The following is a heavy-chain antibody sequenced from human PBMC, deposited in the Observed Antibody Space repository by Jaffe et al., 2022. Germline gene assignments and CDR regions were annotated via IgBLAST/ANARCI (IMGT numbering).Heavy chain of an antibody. J-gene: IGHJ4*02. CDR2: IYWNDDK. V-gene: IGHV2-5*01. D-gene: IGHD3-3*01. CDR1: GFSLSTSGVG. CDR3: AHLTYYDFWSGYSDY. Sequence: QITLKESGPTLVKPTQTLTLTCTFSGFSLSTSGVGVGWIRQPPGKALEWLALIYWNDDKRYSPSLKSRLTITKDTSKNQVVLTMTNMDPVDTATYYCAHLTYYDFWSGYSDYWGQGTLVTVSS.